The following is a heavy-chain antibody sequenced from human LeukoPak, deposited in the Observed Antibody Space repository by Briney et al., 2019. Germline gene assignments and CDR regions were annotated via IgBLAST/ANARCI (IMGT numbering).Heavy chain of an antibody. CDR3: ARSRAYCSGGSCYNWFDP. V-gene: IGHV4-59*01. CDR1: GGSISSYY. D-gene: IGHD2-15*01. J-gene: IGHJ5*02. Sequence: PSETLSLTCTVSGGSISSYYWSWIRQPPGKGLEWIGYIYYSGSTNYNPSLKSRVTISVDTSKNQFSLKRSSVTAADTAVYYCARSRAYCSGGSCYNWFDPWGQGTLVTVSS. CDR2: IYYSGST.